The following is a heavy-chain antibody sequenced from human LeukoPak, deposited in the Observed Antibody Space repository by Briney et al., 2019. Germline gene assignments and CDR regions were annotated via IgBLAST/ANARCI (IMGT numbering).Heavy chain of an antibody. CDR1: GYTFTSYD. CDR2: ISAYDGNT. V-gene: IGHV1-18*01. CDR3: ASNTGLLWFGDPISAFDI. J-gene: IGHJ3*02. D-gene: IGHD3-10*01. Sequence: GASVKVSCKASGYTFTSYDINWVRQATGQGLEWMAWISAYDGNTHSAQKVQGRVTLTTDTSTRTAYMELTSLTSDDTAVYYCASNTGLLWFGDPISAFDIWGQGTMVTVSS.